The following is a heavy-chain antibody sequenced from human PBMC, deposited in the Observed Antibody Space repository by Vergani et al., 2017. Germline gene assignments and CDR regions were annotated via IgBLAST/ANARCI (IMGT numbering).Heavy chain of an antibody. J-gene: IGHJ2*01. CDR3: ARVLFRHCWPGWVMIAVAATRGHLYFAL. V-gene: IGHV4-34*01. D-gene: IGHD6-19*01. Sequence: QVQLQQWGAGLLKPSETLSLTCAVDGGSFSAYYGSWIRQPPGKGQEWIGEINHRGSTNYNPSLKSRVTISVDTSQNQFSLKLSSVTAADTAVYYCARVLFRHCWPGWVMIAVAATRGHLYFALWGRGTLVTVSS. CDR1: GGSFSAYY. CDR2: INHRGST.